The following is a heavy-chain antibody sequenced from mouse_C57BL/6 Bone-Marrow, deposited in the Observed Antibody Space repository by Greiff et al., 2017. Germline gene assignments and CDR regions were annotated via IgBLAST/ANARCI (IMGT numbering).Heavy chain of an antibody. CDR3: ARWKGAWFAY. CDR2: INPSSGYT. V-gene: IGHV1-4*01. Sequence: VQLQQSGAELARPGASVKMSCKASGYTFTSYTMHWVKQRPGQGLEWIGYINPSSGYTKYNQKFKDKATLTAAKSSSTAYMQLSSLTSEDSAVYYCARWKGAWFAYWGQGTLVTVSA. CDR1: GYTFTSYT. J-gene: IGHJ3*01.